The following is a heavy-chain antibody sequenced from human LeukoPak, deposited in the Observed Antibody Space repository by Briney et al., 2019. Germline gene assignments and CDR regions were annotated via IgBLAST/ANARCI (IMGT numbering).Heavy chain of an antibody. V-gene: IGHV3-74*01. CDR2: INSDGSST. Sequence: GRSLRLSCAASGFTFSSYWMHWVRQAPGKGLVWVSRINSDGSSTTYADSVKGRFTISRDNAKNTLYLQMNSLRAEDTAVYYCARDKGYCSGGSCYLNWFDPWGQGTLVTVSS. CDR1: GFTFSSYW. CDR3: ARDKGYCSGGSCYLNWFDP. J-gene: IGHJ5*02. D-gene: IGHD2-15*01.